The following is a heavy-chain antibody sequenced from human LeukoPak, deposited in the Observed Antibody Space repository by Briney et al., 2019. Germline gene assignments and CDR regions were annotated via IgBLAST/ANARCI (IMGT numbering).Heavy chain of an antibody. CDR1: GYPFTTWE. Sequence: ASVKVSCKTSGYPFTTWEINWVRQAAGQGLEWMGWVHPNGGNTAYAQKFQGRVTLTRDTSISTAYMELSGLTSDDTAVYFCARGPRNDPWGQGTLVTVSS. J-gene: IGHJ5*02. CDR2: VHPNGGNT. D-gene: IGHD1-14*01. V-gene: IGHV1-8*01. CDR3: ARGPRNDP.